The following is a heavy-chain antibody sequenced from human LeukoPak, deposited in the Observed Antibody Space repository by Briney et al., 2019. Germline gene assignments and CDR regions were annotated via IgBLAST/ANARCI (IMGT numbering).Heavy chain of an antibody. CDR1: GLSSRSFA. CDR3: ARASWVSRTDAVR. Sequence: GGSLRLYRAASGLSSRSFAMSWVRQGPARGLEWVSSIRGNGETFYADSGKGRFTLSSDSSTNTVYFKLNTLRVEDTAISYCARASWVSRTDAVRWGQGTLSPSP. CDR2: IRGNGET. D-gene: IGHD3-16*01. J-gene: IGHJ4*02. V-gene: IGHV3-23*01.